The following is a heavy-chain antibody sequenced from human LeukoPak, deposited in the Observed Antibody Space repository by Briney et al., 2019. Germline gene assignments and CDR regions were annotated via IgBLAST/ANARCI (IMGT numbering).Heavy chain of an antibody. CDR2: IGISSNKI. CDR3: ARNLGLGYCTTTSCSVDF. D-gene: IGHD2-2*03. CDR1: GFTLRSYT. J-gene: IGHJ4*02. V-gene: IGHV3-21*01. Sequence: GGALRLSCAASGFTLRSYTMNWVRQAPGTGLEWVSSIGISSNKIYYADSVKGRFIISRDNAKNSVYLQMNSLRREDTAVYYCARNLGLGYCTTTSCSVDFWGQGTLVSVSS.